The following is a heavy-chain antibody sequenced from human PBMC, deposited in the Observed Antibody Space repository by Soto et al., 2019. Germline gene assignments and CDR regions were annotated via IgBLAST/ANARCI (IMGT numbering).Heavy chain of an antibody. CDR2: INHSGST. CDR3: ARDLAVGATRVFFDY. Sequence: QVQLQQWGAGLLKPSETLSLTCAVYGGSFSGYYWSWIRQPPGKGLEWIGEINHSGSTNYNPSLKSRVTISVDTSKNQFSLNLSSVTAADTAVYYCARDLAVGATRVFFDYWGQGTLVTVSS. J-gene: IGHJ4*02. V-gene: IGHV4-34*01. CDR1: GGSFSGYY. D-gene: IGHD1-26*01.